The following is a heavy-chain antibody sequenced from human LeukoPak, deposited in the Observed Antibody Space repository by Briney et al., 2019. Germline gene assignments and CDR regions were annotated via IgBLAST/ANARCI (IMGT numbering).Heavy chain of an antibody. Sequence: PGGSLRLSCAASGFTFSSFGMNWVRQAPGKGLEWVSSISSSSRYIYYADSVKGRFTISRDNTKNSLYLQMDSLRAEDTAVYYCAKGSMFDGYNRVLDAFDIWGQGTMVTVSS. CDR3: AKGSMFDGYNRVLDAFDI. CDR2: ISSSSRYI. D-gene: IGHD5-24*01. V-gene: IGHV3-21*01. CDR1: GFTFSSFG. J-gene: IGHJ3*02.